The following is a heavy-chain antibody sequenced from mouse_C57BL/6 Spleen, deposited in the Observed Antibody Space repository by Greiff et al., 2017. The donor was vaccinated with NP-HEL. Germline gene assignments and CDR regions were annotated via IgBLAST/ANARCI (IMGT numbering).Heavy chain of an antibody. CDR1: GYSITSGYY. Sequence: ESGPGLVKPSQSLSLTCSVTGYSITSGYYWNWIRQFPGNKLEWMGYISYDGSNNYNPSLKNRISITRDTSKNQFFLKLNSVTTEDTATYYCARDRLGPFAYWGQGTLVTVSA. CDR2: ISYDGSN. CDR3: ARDRLGPFAY. V-gene: IGHV3-6*01. J-gene: IGHJ3*01. D-gene: IGHD4-1*01.